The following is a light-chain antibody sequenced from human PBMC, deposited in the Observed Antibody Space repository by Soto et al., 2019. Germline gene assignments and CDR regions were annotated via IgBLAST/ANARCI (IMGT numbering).Light chain of an antibody. V-gene: IGKV3-20*01. Sequence: EFVLTQSRGTLSLSPGETATLSCRASQTVRNNYLAWYQQKPGQAPRLLIYDASSRATGIPDRFSGGGSGTDFTLTISRLEPEDFAVYYCQQYGRSPWTFGQGTKVDIK. CDR3: QQYGRSPWT. CDR2: DAS. J-gene: IGKJ1*01. CDR1: QTVRNNY.